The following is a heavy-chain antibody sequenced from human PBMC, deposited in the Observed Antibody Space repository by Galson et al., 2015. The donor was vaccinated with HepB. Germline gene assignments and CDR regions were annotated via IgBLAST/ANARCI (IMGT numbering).Heavy chain of an antibody. CDR1: GFTFSSYA. J-gene: IGHJ3*02. CDR3: AKYDSDLPDAFDI. Sequence: SLRLSCAASGFTFSSYAMSWVRQAPGKGLEWVSAISGSGGSTYYADSVKGRFTISRDNSKNTLYLQMNSLRAEDTAVYYCAKYDSDLPDAFDIWGQGTMVTVSS. V-gene: IGHV3-23*01. CDR2: ISGSGGST. D-gene: IGHD3-22*01.